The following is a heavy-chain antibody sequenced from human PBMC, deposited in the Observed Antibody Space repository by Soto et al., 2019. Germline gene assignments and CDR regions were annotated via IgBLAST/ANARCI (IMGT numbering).Heavy chain of an antibody. CDR1: GYTFTGYY. D-gene: IGHD5-12*01. Sequence: ASVNVSCKASGYTFTGYYMHWVRQAPGQGLEWMGWINPKSGGTDYAQKFQGRVTMTRDTSSRSAYMELSSLRSDDTAVYYCAKANSGDDDEFEYWGQGTKVTVSS. V-gene: IGHV1-2*02. CDR2: INPKSGGT. J-gene: IGHJ4*02. CDR3: AKANSGDDDEFEY.